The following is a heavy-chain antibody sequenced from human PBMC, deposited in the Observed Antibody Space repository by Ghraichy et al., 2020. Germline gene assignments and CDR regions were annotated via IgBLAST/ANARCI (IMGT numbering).Heavy chain of an antibody. CDR3: AKSFGRELLSYYYYGMDV. J-gene: IGHJ6*02. D-gene: IGHD1-26*01. Sequence: GGSLRLSCAASGFTFSSYAMSGVRQAPGKGLEWVSAISGSGGSTYYADSVKGRFTISRDNSKNTLYLQMNSLRAEDTAVYYCAKSFGRELLSYYYYGMDVWGQGTTVTVSS. V-gene: IGHV3-23*01. CDR2: ISGSGGST. CDR1: GFTFSSYA.